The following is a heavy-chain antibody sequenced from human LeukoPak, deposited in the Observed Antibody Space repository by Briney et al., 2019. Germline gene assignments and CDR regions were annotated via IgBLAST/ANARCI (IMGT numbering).Heavy chain of an antibody. J-gene: IGHJ4*02. CDR3: ARWSLYSSGWYFDY. CDR1: GGSIRSYY. CDR2: IYTSGST. V-gene: IGHV4-4*07. D-gene: IGHD6-19*01. Sequence: PSETLSLTCTVSGGSIRSYYWSWIRQPAGKGLEWIGRIYTSGSTNYNPSLKSRVTISVDTSKNQFSLNLSSLTAADSTVYYCARWSLYSSGWYFDYWGQGILVTVSS.